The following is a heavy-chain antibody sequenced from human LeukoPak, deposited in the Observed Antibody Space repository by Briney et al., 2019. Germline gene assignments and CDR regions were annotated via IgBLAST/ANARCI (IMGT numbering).Heavy chain of an antibody. V-gene: IGHV4-61*02. Sequence: PSETLSLTCSVSGGSISSGSYYWSWIRQPAGKGLEWIGRIYSSGSTNYNPSLKSRVTISVDTSKNQFSLKLSSVTAADTAVYYCARGPPLWLRRGWFDPWGQGTLVTVSS. CDR1: GGSISSGSYY. CDR3: ARGPPLWLRRGWFDP. CDR2: IYSSGST. J-gene: IGHJ5*02. D-gene: IGHD3-10*01.